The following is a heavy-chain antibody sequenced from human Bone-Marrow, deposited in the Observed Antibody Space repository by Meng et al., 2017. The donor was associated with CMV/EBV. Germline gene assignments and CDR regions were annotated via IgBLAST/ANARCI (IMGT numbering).Heavy chain of an antibody. V-gene: IGHV4-4*07. CDR3: ARDRAAAGTRRGFDQ. J-gene: IGHJ5*02. D-gene: IGHD6-13*01. CDR1: GVSISGYY. Sequence: SETLSLTCAVSGVSISGYYWSWIRKPSGKGLEWIGFISTSGSPTYNPSLKSRVAMSVDISKNQVSLRLTSVAAADTAVYYCARDRAAAGTRRGFDQWGQGKLVTVS. CDR2: ISTSGSP.